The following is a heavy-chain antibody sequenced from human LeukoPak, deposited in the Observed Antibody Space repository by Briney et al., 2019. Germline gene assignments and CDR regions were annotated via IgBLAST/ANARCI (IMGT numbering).Heavy chain of an antibody. J-gene: IGHJ4*02. Sequence: GGLRLSCAASGFTFNRYWMQWVRQAPGKGLVWVSHINSDGSSATYAASLKGRFTISRDNAKNTLYLQLNSLRAEDTAVYYCVRDNYGVDFWGQGTLVTVSS. CDR1: GFTFNRYW. CDR2: INSDGSSA. CDR3: VRDNYGVDF. V-gene: IGHV3-74*01. D-gene: IGHD3-10*01.